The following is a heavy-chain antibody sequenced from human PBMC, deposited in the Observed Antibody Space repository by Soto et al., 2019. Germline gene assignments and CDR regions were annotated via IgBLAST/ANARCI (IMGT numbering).Heavy chain of an antibody. V-gene: IGHV2-5*02. CDR1: GFSLSTSGVG. J-gene: IGHJ4*02. CDR3: ASSVAASNYGDYEPITSFDY. Sequence: QITLKESGPTLVKPTQPLTLTCTFSGFSLSTSGVGVGWIRQPPGKALEWLALIYWDDDKRYSPSLKSRLTLHNDTSKNQVVLRRITMDPVDTPTYYCASSVAASNYGDYEPITSFDYWGQGTLVTVSS. CDR2: IYWDDDK. D-gene: IGHD4-17*01.